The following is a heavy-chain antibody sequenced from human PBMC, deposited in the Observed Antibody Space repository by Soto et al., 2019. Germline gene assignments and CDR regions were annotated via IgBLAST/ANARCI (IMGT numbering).Heavy chain of an antibody. CDR2: INWNSGSI. Sequence: GGSLRLSCAASGFTFDDYAMHWVRQVPGKGLEWVSGINWNSGSIGYGDSVKGRFAISRDNAKNSLHLQMNSLSAEDTAFYYCVREGRSSTSCNTGCAFEIWGQGTMVTVSS. D-gene: IGHD2-2*02. J-gene: IGHJ3*02. CDR1: GFTFDDYA. V-gene: IGHV3-9*01. CDR3: VREGRSSTSCNTGCAFEI.